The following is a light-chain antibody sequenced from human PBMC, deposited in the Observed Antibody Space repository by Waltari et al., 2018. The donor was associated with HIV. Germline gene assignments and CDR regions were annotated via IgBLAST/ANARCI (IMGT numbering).Light chain of an antibody. J-gene: IGLJ3*02. Sequence: SYVLTQPPSVSVAPGQTARITCGGNNIGSNTVHWYQQSPGQAPVLVVHADSDRPSGIPARCSGSNSGNTATLTISRVEAGDEADYYCQVWDSRSDHPVLGGGTRLTVL. V-gene: IGLV3-21*02. CDR1: NIGSNT. CDR3: QVWDSRSDHPV. CDR2: ADS.